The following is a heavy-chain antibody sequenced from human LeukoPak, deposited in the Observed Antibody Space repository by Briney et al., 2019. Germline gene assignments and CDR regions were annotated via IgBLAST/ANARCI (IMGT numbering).Heavy chain of an antibody. CDR2: IYYSGST. Sequence: SETLSLTCTVSGGSISSSSYYWGWIRQPPGKGLEWIGSIYYSGSTYYNPSLKSRVTISVDTSKNQFSLKLSSVTAADAAVYYCARYSYSSRHPDAFDIWGQGTMVTVSS. CDR1: GGSISSSSYY. V-gene: IGHV4-39*01. CDR3: ARYSYSSRHPDAFDI. J-gene: IGHJ3*02. D-gene: IGHD6-13*01.